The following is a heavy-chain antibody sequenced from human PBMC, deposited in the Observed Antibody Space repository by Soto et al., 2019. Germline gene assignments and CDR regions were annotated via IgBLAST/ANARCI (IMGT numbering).Heavy chain of an antibody. CDR3: VAGYYFGDY. V-gene: IGHV3-30*03. CDR2: ISDDGRNK. Sequence: GGSLRLSCAASGFAFRSYGMQWVRQAPGKGLEWVALISDDGRNKYYADSVKGRFTISRDNSKNALYVQMSSLRAEDTAVYYCVAGYYFGDYWGEGTLVTVSS. D-gene: IGHD3-22*01. J-gene: IGHJ4*02. CDR1: GFAFRSYG.